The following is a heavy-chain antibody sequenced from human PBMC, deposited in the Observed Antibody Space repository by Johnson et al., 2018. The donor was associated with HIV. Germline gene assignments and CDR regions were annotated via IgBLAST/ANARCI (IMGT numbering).Heavy chain of an antibody. CDR1: GFTFDDYG. Sequence: VQLVESGGGLIQPGGSLRLSCAASGFTFDDYGMSWVRQAPVKGLEWVGFISYDETNDYYVDSVRGRFNISRDNAKNSLYLQMNSLRAEDTAVYYCARDGGYNLWSGWPPGAFDVWGQGTMVTVSS. D-gene: IGHD3-3*01. V-gene: IGHV3-7*01. CDR3: ARDGGYNLWSGWPPGAFDV. J-gene: IGHJ3*01. CDR2: ISYDETND.